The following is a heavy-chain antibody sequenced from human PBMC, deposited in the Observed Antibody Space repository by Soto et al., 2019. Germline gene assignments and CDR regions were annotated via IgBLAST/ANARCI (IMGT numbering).Heavy chain of an antibody. CDR3: AGLSGYCSGGSCYDPDY. CDR1: GYSFTSYW. CDR2: IYPGDSDT. D-gene: IGHD2-15*01. Sequence: GESLKISCKGSGYSFTSYWIGWVRQMPGKGLEWMGIIYPGDSDTRYSPSFQGQVTISADMSIRTVYLQRSSLKASDTAMYYGAGLSGYCSGGSCYDPDYWGQGTLVTVSS. J-gene: IGHJ4*02. V-gene: IGHV5-51*01.